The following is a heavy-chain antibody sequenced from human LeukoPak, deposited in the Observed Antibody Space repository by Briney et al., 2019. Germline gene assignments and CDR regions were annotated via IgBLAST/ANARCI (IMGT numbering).Heavy chain of an antibody. D-gene: IGHD1-26*01. CDR1: GYTFTSYG. V-gene: IGHV1-18*01. J-gene: IGHJ4*02. CDR3: ARDLDQYSGRYGGFGHDF. CDR2: ISVYNGNT. Sequence: ASVKVSCKASGYTFTSYGISWVRQAPGQGPEWMGWISVYNGNTNYAQMLQGRVTMTTDTSTSTAYMELRSLRSDDTAVYYCARDLDQYSGRYGGFGHDFWGQGTLVTASS.